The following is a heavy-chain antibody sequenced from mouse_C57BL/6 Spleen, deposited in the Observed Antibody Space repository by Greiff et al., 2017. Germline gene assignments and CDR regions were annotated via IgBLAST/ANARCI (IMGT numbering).Heavy chain of an antibody. J-gene: IGHJ2*01. CDR1: GYSITSGYY. Sequence: EVQVVESGPGLVKPSQSLSLTCSVTGYSITSGYYWNWIRQFPGNKLEWMGYISYDGSNNYNPSLKNRISITRDTSKNQFFLKLNSVTTEDTATYYCAREDTTVVSFDDWGQGTTLTVSS. CDR2: ISYDGSN. D-gene: IGHD1-1*01. V-gene: IGHV3-6*01. CDR3: AREDTTVVSFDD.